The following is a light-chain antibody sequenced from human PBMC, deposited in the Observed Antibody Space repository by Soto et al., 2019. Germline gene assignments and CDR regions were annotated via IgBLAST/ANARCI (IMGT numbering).Light chain of an antibody. CDR1: SSDVGGYNY. CDR3: SSYTSSSTLG. Sequence: QSVLTQPASVSGSPGQSITISCTGTSSDVGGYNYVSWYQQHPGKAPKLIIYDVSNRPSGVSNRFSGSKSGNTASLTISGLQAEDEADYYCSSYTSSSTLGFGGGTKVTVL. V-gene: IGLV2-14*01. J-gene: IGLJ2*01. CDR2: DVS.